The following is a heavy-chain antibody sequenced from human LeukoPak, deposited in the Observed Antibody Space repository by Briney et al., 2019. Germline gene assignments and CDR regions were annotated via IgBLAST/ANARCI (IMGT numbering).Heavy chain of an antibody. V-gene: IGHV4-4*07. Sequence: SETLFLTCTVSGGSISDHYWSWIRQPSSKGLEWIGRIYSSGSANYSPSLKSRVSMSVDTSNNYFSLNLTSVTAADTALYFCARDVRYASGWSTPESWGQGILVTVSS. D-gene: IGHD6-19*01. CDR3: ARDVRYASGWSTPES. J-gene: IGHJ5*02. CDR1: GGSISDHY. CDR2: IYSSGSA.